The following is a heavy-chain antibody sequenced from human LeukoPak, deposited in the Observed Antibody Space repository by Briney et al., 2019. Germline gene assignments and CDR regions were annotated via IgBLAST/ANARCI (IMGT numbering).Heavy chain of an antibody. V-gene: IGHV3-21*01. Sequence: TGGSLRLSCAASGFTFSSYSMNWVRQAPGKGLEWVSSISSISSYIYYADSVKGRFTISRDNAKNSLYLQMNSLRAEDTAVYYCARAPPFYDSSGYYLFYFDYWGQGTLVTVSS. CDR3: ARAPPFYDSSGYYLFYFDY. CDR1: GFTFSSYS. J-gene: IGHJ4*02. D-gene: IGHD3-22*01. CDR2: ISSISSYI.